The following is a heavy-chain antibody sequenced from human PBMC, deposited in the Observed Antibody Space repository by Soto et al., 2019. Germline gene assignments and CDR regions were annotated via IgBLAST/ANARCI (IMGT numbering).Heavy chain of an antibody. J-gene: IGHJ4*01. D-gene: IGHD6-25*01. Sequence: SETLSLTCTVSGGSISSSSYYWGWIRQPPGKGLEWIGNIYYSGSTYYNPSLKSRVTISVDTSKNHFSLKLTSVTAADTAVYYCARPGGSGRFYFDPRGQGSQVTVSS. CDR1: GGSISSSSYY. CDR3: ARPGGSGRFYFDP. CDR2: IYYSGST. V-gene: IGHV4-39*02.